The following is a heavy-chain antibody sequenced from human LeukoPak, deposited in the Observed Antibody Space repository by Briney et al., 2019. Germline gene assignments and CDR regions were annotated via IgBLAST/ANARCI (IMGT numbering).Heavy chain of an antibody. CDR1: GFTFSSYS. CDR2: ISSSSSTI. D-gene: IGHD6-6*01. J-gene: IGHJ4*02. CDR3: ARDPVSAVRSYYFDY. Sequence: GGSLRLSCAASGFTFSSYSMNWVRQAPGKGLEWVSYISSSSSTIYYADSVKGRFTIFRDNAKNSLYLQMNSLRAEDTAVYYCARDPVSAVRSYYFDYWGQGTLVTVSS. V-gene: IGHV3-48*01.